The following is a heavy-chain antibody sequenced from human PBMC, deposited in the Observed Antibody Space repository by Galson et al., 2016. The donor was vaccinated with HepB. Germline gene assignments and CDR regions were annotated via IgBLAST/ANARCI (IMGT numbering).Heavy chain of an antibody. V-gene: IGHV3-23*01. CDR2: ISMSGGSR. CDR3: VRGSTAPGV. CDR1: GFTFSSYG. Sequence: SLRLSCAGSGFTFSSYGMTWVRQAPGKGLEDVSSISMSGGSRDYAESVKGRFTISRDNSRSTLFLQMNSLRVEDTGVYYCVRGSTAPGVWGKGTTVTVSS. J-gene: IGHJ6*04. D-gene: IGHD3-16*01.